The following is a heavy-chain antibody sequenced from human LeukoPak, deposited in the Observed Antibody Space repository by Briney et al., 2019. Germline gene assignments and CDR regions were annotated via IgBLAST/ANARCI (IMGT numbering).Heavy chain of an antibody. CDR2: VSGSGVST. D-gene: IGHD6-19*01. J-gene: IGHJ4*02. CDR1: GFTFSSYA. CDR3: AKGKYSSGWYGDY. V-gene: IGHV3-23*01. Sequence: GGSLRLSCAASGFTFSSYAMSWVRQAPGKGLGWVSGVSGSGVSTSYADSVKGRFIVSRENSKNTLYLQMNSLRAEDTAVYYCAKGKYSSGWYGDYWGQGTLVTVSS.